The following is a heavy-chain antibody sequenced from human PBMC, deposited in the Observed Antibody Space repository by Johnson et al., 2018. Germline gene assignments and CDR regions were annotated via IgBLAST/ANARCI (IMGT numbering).Heavy chain of an antibody. V-gene: IGHV3-23*04. Sequence: VQLVESGGGVVQPGRSLRLSCAASGFTFSNYAMNWVRQAPGKGLEWVSTISGSGGSTYYADSVKGRFTISRDNSKNTLYLQMNSLRAEDTAVCYCAQEMLRGYRQFYYCYYMDVWGKGTTVTVSS. CDR3: AQEMLRGYRQFYYCYYMDV. J-gene: IGHJ6*03. CDR2: ISGSGGST. D-gene: IGHD5-18*01. CDR1: GFTFSNYA.